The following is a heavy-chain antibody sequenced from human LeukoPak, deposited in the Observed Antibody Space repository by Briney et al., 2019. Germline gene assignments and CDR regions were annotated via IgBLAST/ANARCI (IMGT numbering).Heavy chain of an antibody. CDR2: IKQDGSEK. CDR3: ARNAGDYPPSDPDY. CDR1: GFTFSSYW. Sequence: PGGSLRLSCAASGFTFSSYWMSWVRQAPGKGLEWVANIKQDGSEKYYVDSVKGRFTISRDNAKNLLYLQMNSLRAEDTAVYYCARNAGDYPPSDPDYWGQGTLVTVSS. D-gene: IGHD4-17*01. V-gene: IGHV3-7*01. J-gene: IGHJ4*02.